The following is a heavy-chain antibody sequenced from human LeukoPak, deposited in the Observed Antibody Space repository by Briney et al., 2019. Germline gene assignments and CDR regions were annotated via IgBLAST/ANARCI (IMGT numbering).Heavy chain of an antibody. Sequence: GGSLRLSCAASEFVFSTYYMHWVRQAPGKGLEWVSSIRGESDYIYYRDSVKGRFTISRDNAKNSLYLQMNRLRVEDTAVYFCVREHYDFFLDYWGRGTLVTVSS. J-gene: IGHJ4*02. V-gene: IGHV3-21*06. CDR2: IRGESDYI. D-gene: IGHD3-3*01. CDR3: VREHYDFFLDY. CDR1: EFVFSTYY.